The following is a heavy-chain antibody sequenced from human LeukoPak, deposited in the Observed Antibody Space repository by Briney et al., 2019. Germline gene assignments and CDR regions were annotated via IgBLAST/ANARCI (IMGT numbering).Heavy chain of an antibody. CDR3: AKAPLITSSSWYHWFDP. CDR2: TSYDGTNK. D-gene: IGHD6-13*01. CDR1: GFTFSDHV. Sequence: GGSLRLSCAASGFTFSDHVMHWVRQAPGKGLEWVAGTSYDGTNKYEADSVKGRFTISRDNSKNTLYLQMNSLRAEDTAVYYCAKAPLITSSSWYHWFDPWGQGTLVTVSS. V-gene: IGHV3-30*04. J-gene: IGHJ5*02.